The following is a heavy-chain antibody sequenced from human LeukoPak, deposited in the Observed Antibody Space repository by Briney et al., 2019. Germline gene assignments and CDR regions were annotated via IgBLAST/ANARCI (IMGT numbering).Heavy chain of an antibody. J-gene: IGHJ4*02. V-gene: IGHV4-38-2*02. CDR1: GYSISSGYY. D-gene: IGHD5-18*01. Sequence: SETLSLTCTVSGYSISSGYYWGWIRQPPGKGLEWIGSIYHSGSTYYNPSLKSRVTISVDTSKNQFSLKLSSVTAADTAVYYCARRRLPFDYWGQGTLVTVSS. CDR3: ARRRLPFDY. CDR2: IYHSGST.